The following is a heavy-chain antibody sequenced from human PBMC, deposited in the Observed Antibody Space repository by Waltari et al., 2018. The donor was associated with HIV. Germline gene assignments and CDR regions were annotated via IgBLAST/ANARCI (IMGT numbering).Heavy chain of an antibody. D-gene: IGHD1-20*01. CDR2: MNPNGGAT. Sequence: QVQVVQSGAEVKRTGASVKVSCKASGYSFIDNYVFGVRQVPGPGLEWMGWMNPNGGATNYAQKFQGRITMTRDTSITTAYMELSGLTSDDTAIFYCVRDRGFNWNGDVWGQGTLVTVSS. J-gene: IGHJ4*02. CDR3: VRDRGFNWNGDV. V-gene: IGHV1-2*02. CDR1: GYSFIDNY.